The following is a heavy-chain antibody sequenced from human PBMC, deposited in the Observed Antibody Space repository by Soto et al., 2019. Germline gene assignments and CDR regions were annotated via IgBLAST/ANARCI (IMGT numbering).Heavy chain of an antibody. CDR1: ESTFSTYA. CDR2: IIPIFVTA. J-gene: IGHJ4*02. Sequence: QVQLVQSGAEVTKPGSSVKVSCKASESTFSTYAISWVRQAPGQGLEWMGGIIPIFVTANYAQKFQGRVTITADGSTSTAYMEVSSLRSEDTAVYYCARVRKNVYPYDSSGYYYYWGQGTLFTVSS. V-gene: IGHV1-69*01. CDR3: ARVRKNVYPYDSSGYYYY. D-gene: IGHD3-22*01.